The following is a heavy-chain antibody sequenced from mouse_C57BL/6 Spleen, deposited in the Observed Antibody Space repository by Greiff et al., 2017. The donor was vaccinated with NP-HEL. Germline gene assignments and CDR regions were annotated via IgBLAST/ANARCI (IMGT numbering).Heavy chain of an antibody. D-gene: IGHD1-1*01. CDR3: ARGGRSGVYGSSWYFDV. J-gene: IGHJ1*03. CDR1: GYTFTSYG. CDR2: IYPRSGNT. Sequence: VQLQQSGAELARPGASVKLSCKASGYTFTSYGISWVKQRTGQGLEWIGEIYPRSGNTYYNEKFKGKATLTADKSSSTAYMELRSLTSEDSAVYFCARGGRSGVYGSSWYFDVWGTGTTVTVSS. V-gene: IGHV1-81*01.